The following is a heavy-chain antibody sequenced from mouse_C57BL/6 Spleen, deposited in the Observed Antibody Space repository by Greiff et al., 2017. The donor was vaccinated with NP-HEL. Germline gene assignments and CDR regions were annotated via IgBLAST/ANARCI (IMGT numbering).Heavy chain of an antibody. CDR2: IDPSDSET. CDR3: ARPYGNYGFAY. D-gene: IGHD2-1*01. CDR1: GYTFTSYW. V-gene: IGHV1-52*01. Sequence: VQLQQPGAELVRPGSSVKLSCKASGYTFTSYWMHWVKQRPIQGLEWIGNIDPSDSETHYNQKFKDKATLTVDKSSSTAYMQLSSLTSEDSAVYYCARPYGNYGFAYWGQGTLVTVSA. J-gene: IGHJ3*01.